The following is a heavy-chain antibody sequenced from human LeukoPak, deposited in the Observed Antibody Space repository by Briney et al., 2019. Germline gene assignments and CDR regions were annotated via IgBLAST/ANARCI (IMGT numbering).Heavy chain of an antibody. CDR2: IYYSGST. D-gene: IGHD6-19*01. J-gene: IGHJ4*02. V-gene: IGHV4-59*01. CDR1: GDSISSYY. CDR3: ARDRAVAGQGFDY. Sequence: SETLSLTCTVSGDSISSYYWSWTRQPPGKGVEWVGYIYYSGSTNYNPSRKSRVTISVDTSKNQFSLKLSSVTAADTAVYYCARDRAVAGQGFDYWGQGTLVTVSS.